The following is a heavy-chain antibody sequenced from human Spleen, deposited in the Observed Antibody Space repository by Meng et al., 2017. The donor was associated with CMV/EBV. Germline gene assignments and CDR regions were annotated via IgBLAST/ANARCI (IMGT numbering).Heavy chain of an antibody. Sequence: SGYTFTDYYMHWVRQAPGQGLEWMGWINPNSGVTNYAQKFQGRVTMTRDTSISTAYMELSRLRSDDTAVYFCARLGRLRFLEWLLHYWGQGTLLTVSS. CDR2: INPNSGVT. V-gene: IGHV1-2*02. CDR3: ARLGRLRFLEWLLHY. D-gene: IGHD3-3*01. J-gene: IGHJ4*02. CDR1: GYTFTDYY.